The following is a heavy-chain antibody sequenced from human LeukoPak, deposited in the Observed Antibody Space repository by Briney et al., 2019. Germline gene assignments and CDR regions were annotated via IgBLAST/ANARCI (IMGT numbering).Heavy chain of an antibody. CDR3: ARAPNYYDTSGPKDY. V-gene: IGHV3-30*03. Sequence: SGGSLRLSCAASGFTFSNSWMSWVRQAPGKALEWVTFISHDGKNKYYADSVKGRFTISRDNSKNTLDLQMNTLTAEDTAVYHCARAPNYYDTSGPKDYWGQGTLVTASS. D-gene: IGHD3-22*01. CDR1: GFTFSNSW. J-gene: IGHJ4*02. CDR2: ISHDGKNK.